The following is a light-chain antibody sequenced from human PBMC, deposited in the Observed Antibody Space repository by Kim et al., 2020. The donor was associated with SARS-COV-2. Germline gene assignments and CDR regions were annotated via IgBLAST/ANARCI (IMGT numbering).Light chain of an antibody. CDR1: HSNFGLYT. CDR3: SAWDDILNGWV. Sequence: GQRVTISCPGGHSNFGLYTAIWYQQFPGTAPNLLIHSDNQRPSGVPDRFSGSKSGTSASLAIRGLQSEDEAIYFCSAWDDILNGWVFGGGTQLTVL. J-gene: IGLJ3*02. V-gene: IGLV1-44*01. CDR2: SDN.